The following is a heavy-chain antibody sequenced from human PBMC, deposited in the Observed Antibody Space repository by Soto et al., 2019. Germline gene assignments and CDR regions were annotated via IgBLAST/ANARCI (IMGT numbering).Heavy chain of an antibody. Sequence: GGSLRLSCAASGFTFSGSAIHWVRQASGKGLEWVGRIRSKANSYATAYAASVKGRFTISRDDSKNTAYLQMNSLKTEDTAVYYCARTVVGRARDAFDMWGQGTMVTVSS. CDR2: IRSKANSYAT. D-gene: IGHD6-19*01. CDR3: ARTVVGRARDAFDM. CDR1: GFTFSGSA. J-gene: IGHJ3*02. V-gene: IGHV3-73*01.